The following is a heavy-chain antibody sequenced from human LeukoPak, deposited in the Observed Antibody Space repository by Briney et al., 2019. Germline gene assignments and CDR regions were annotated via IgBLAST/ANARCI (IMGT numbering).Heavy chain of an antibody. CDR2: INPSGGST. J-gene: IGHJ5*02. CDR1: GYTFTGYY. CDR3: ARGSPTVTTPPIWFDP. Sequence: GASVKVSCKASGYTFTGYYMHWVRQAPGQGPEWMGIINPSGGSTSYAQKFQGRVTMTRDMSTSTVYMELSSLRSEDTAVYYCARGSPTVTTPPIWFDPWGQGTLVTVSS. D-gene: IGHD4-17*01. V-gene: IGHV1-46*01.